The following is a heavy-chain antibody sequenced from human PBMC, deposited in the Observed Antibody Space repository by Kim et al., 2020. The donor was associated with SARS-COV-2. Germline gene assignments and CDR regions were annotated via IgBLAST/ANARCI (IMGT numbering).Heavy chain of an antibody. CDR1: GGSFSGYY. J-gene: IGHJ5*02. CDR3: ARGLGYCSSTSCPRLWFDP. CDR2: INHSGST. V-gene: IGHV4-34*01. Sequence: SETLSLTCAVYGGSFSGYYWSWIRQPPGKGLEWIGEINHSGSTNYNPSLKSRVTISVDTSKNQFSLKLSSVTAADTAVYYCARGLGYCSSTSCPRLWFDPWGQGTLVTVSS. D-gene: IGHD2-2*01.